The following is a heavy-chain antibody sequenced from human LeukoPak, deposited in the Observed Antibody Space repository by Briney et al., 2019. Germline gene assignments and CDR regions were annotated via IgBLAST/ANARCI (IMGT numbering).Heavy chain of an antibody. D-gene: IGHD5-12*01. CDR1: GLTVSSKD. V-gene: IGHV3-53*01. CDR3: ATLARFAVDI. J-gene: IGHJ3*02. Sequence: GGSLRLSCAASGLTVSSKDMRWVRQAPGKGLEWVSVIYSGGSTYYADSVKGRFTISRDNSKNTLYLQMNSLRAEDTAVYYCATLARFAVDIWGQGTMVTVSS. CDR2: IYSGGST.